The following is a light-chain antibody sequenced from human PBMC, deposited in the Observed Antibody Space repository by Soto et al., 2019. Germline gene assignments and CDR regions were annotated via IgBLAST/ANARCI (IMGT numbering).Light chain of an antibody. V-gene: IGLV4-60*03. CDR2: VESSGSY. CDR3: ETWDSNTWV. J-gene: IGLJ3*02. CDR1: SGHRTYI. Sequence: QAVVTQSSSASASLGCSVKLTCTLSSGHRTYIIAWHQQQPGKAPRYLMKVESSGSYNKGSGVPDRFSGSSSGADRYLTISNLQSEDEADYYCETWDSNTWVFGGRTKLTVL.